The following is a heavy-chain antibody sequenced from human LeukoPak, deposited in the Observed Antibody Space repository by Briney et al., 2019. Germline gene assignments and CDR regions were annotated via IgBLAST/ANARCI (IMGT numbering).Heavy chain of an antibody. D-gene: IGHD3-22*01. J-gene: IGHJ4*02. CDR3: ARDRARVSDY. V-gene: IGHV3-21*01. CDR2: ISSDSNYI. Sequence: GGSLRLSCAASGFTFSTYSMNWVRQAPGKGLEWVSAISSDSNYIYYTDSVKGRFTISRDNAKNSLYLQMNSLRAEDTAVYYCARDRARVSDYWGQGTLVTVSS. CDR1: GFTFSTYS.